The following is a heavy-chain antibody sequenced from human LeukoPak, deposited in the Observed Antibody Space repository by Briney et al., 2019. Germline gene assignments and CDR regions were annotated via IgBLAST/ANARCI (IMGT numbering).Heavy chain of an antibody. J-gene: IGHJ4*02. CDR1: GFTFSSYS. CDR2: ISSSSSYI. Sequence: KTGGSLRLSCAASGFTFSSYSMNWVRQAPGKGLEWVSSISSSSSYIYYADSVKGRFTISRDNAKNSLYLQMNSLRAEDTAVYYCARSLSDTAMVPPYFDYWGQGTLVTVSS. CDR3: ARSLSDTAMVPPYFDY. V-gene: IGHV3-21*01. D-gene: IGHD5-18*01.